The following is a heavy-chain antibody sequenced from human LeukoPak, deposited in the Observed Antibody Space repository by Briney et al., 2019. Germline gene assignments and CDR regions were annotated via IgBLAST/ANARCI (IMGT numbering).Heavy chain of an antibody. CDR2: INPNSGAT. CDR3: ARGRRILGGPENAGDFFDF. J-gene: IGHJ4*01. Sequence: ASVKVSCKASGYTLTDYLHWVRQAPGQGLKWMGWINPNSGATHYAQSFQARVTMTRDTSIASSYMELTGLESDDTAVHYCARGRRILGGPENAGDFFDFWGQGSLVTVSS. CDR1: GYTLTDY. D-gene: IGHD3-16*01. V-gene: IGHV1-2*02.